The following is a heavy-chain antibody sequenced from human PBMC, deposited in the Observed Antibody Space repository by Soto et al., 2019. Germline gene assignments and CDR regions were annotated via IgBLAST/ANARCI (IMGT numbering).Heavy chain of an antibody. CDR2: ISGSGGST. CDR1: GFTFSSYA. CDR3: AKRRSAGWTLYYYYGMDV. V-gene: IGHV3-23*01. D-gene: IGHD2-15*01. Sequence: GGSLRLSCAASGFTFSSYAMSWVRQAPGKGLEWVSAISGSGGSTYYADSVKGRFTISRDNSKNTLYLQMNSLRAEDTAVYYCAKRRSAGWTLYYYYGMDVWGQGTTVTVSS. J-gene: IGHJ6*02.